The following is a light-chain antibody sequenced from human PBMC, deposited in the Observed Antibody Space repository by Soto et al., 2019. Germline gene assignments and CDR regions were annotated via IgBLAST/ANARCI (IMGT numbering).Light chain of an antibody. J-gene: IGLJ1*01. V-gene: IGLV2-14*01. Sequence: HSLLTQPPSVSGSPGQSITISCTGTSSDIDGYNYVSWYQQHPGKAPKLMIYDVSNRPSGVSNRFSGSKSGNTASLTISGLQAEDEADYYCSSYTSSSTYVFGTGTKVTVL. CDR1: SSDIDGYNY. CDR3: SSYTSSSTYV. CDR2: DVS.